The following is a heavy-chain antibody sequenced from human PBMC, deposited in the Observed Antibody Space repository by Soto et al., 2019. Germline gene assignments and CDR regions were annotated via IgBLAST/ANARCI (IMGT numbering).Heavy chain of an antibody. CDR1: GYSFTSYW. V-gene: IGHV5-51*01. CDR2: IYPGDSDT. Sequence: GESLKISCKGSGYSFTSYWIGWVRQMPGKGLEWMGIIYPGDSDTRYSPSFQGHVTISADKSISTAYLQWSSLNASDTAMYYCASQAMPTKSVDAFDMWAQQTMVTV. D-gene: IGHD1-1*01. CDR3: ASQAMPTKSVDAFDM. J-gene: IGHJ3*02.